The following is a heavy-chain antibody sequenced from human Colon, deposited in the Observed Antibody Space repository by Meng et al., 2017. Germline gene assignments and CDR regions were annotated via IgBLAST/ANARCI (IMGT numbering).Heavy chain of an antibody. Sequence: GESLKISCKGSGYSFTSYWIGWVRQMPGKGLEWMGIIHPGDADTRYSPSFQGQVTISADKSISTFYLQWSSLKASDTAIYYCERQAIWCGELLGWFDPWGQGTLVTVSS. CDR3: ERQAIWCGELLGWFDP. J-gene: IGHJ5*02. D-gene: IGHD3-10*01. CDR2: IHPGDADT. V-gene: IGHV5-51*01. CDR1: GYSFTSYW.